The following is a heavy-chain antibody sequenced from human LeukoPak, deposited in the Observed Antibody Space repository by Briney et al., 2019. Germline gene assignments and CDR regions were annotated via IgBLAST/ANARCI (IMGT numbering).Heavy chain of an antibody. J-gene: IGHJ3*02. CDR3: ATDMASGYYGYDAFDI. CDR1: GFTFGNYW. D-gene: IGHD3-22*01. V-gene: IGHV3-7*01. Sequence: GGSLRLSXAASGFTFGNYWMSWVRQAPGKGLEWVANIKQDGSEKYYEDSVKGRFTISRDNAKNSLYLQMNSLRAEDTAVYYCATDMASGYYGYDAFDIWGQGTMVTVSS. CDR2: IKQDGSEK.